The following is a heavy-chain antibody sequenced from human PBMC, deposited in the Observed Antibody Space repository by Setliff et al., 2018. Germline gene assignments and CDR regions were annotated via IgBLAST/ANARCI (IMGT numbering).Heavy chain of an antibody. V-gene: IGHV1-18*01. D-gene: IGHD5-12*01. CDR3: VRGPGQSVLVAIPFDH. CDR2: MSPVYGIA. CDR1: GYAFITFG. J-gene: IGHJ4*02. Sequence: ASVKVSCKTSGYAFITFGMSWVRQAPGQGLEWMGWMSPVYGIANYARKFQGRVTLTADTSTTTAYLELTSLRYDDTAVYYCVRGPGQSVLVAIPFDHWGQGSLVTVSS.